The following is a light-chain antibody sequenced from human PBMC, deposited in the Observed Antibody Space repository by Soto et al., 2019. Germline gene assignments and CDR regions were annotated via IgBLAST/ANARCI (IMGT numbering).Light chain of an antibody. Sequence: DIQMTQSPSAMSASVVDRFTLTCLASQGINNYLAWFQQRPGKVPQRLIYGASSLQSGVPSRFSGSGSGTEFTLTISSLQPEDSATYYCLKNNRYPWTFGQGTTVDIK. J-gene: IGKJ1*01. V-gene: IGKV1-17*03. CDR2: GAS. CDR3: LKNNRYPWT. CDR1: QGINNY.